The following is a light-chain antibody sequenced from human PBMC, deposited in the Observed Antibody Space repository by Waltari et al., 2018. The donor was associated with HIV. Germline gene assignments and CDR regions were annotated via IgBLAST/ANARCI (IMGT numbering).Light chain of an antibody. CDR3: AAWDDSLSGYV. CDR2: SND. CDR1: SSNIGSHP. J-gene: IGLJ1*01. V-gene: IGLV1-44*01. Sequence: QSVLTQPPSASGTPGQRVTISCSGSSSNIGSHPVNWYQQLPGTAPKLLIYSNDQRPSGVPDRFSGSKSGTSASLAISGLQSEDEADYYCAAWDDSLSGYVFGTGTKVTVL.